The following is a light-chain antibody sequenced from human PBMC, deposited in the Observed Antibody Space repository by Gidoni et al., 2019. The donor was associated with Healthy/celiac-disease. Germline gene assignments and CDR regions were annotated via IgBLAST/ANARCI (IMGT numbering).Light chain of an antibody. J-gene: IGKJ4*01. Sequence: EIVMMQSPATLSVSPGDRATISCRASQSVSSNLAWYQQKPGQAPRLLIYGASTRATGIPARFSGSGSGTEFTLTISSLQSEDFAVYYCQQYNNWPLTFGGGTKVEIK. V-gene: IGKV3D-15*01. CDR3: QQYNNWPLT. CDR2: GAS. CDR1: QSVSSN.